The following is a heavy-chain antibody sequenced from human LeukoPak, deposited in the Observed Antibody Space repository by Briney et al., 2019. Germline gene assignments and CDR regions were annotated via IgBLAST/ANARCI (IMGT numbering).Heavy chain of an antibody. CDR1: GGSISSGSYY. V-gene: IGHV4-61*02. CDR3: AREASVSWQQLYWFDP. D-gene: IGHD6-13*01. CDR2: IYTSGST. Sequence: SETLSLTCTVSGGSISSGSYYWSWIRQPAGKGLEWIGRIYTSGSTNYNPSLKSRVTISVDTSKSQFSLKLSSVTAADTAVYYCAREASVSWQQLYWFDPWGQGTLVTVSS. J-gene: IGHJ5*02.